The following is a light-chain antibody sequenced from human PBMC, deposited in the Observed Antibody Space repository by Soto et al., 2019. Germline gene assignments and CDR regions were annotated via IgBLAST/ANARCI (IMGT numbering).Light chain of an antibody. CDR2: AAS. CDR3: LQDYNYQWT. CDR1: QDIRDA. Sequence: AIQMTQSPSSLSASVGDRVTITCRASQDIRDALGWYQQKPGKAPKLLIYAASSLQSGVPSRFSGSGSGTDFTLTISSLQTEDVATYYCLQDYNYQWTFGQGTKV. V-gene: IGKV1-6*01. J-gene: IGKJ1*01.